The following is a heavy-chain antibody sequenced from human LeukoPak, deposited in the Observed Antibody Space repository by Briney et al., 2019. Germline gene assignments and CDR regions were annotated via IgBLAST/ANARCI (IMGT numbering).Heavy chain of an antibody. CDR2: IYYSGST. CDR3: ARTWGFFDY. D-gene: IGHD3-16*01. J-gene: IGHJ4*02. Sequence: SETLSLTCTVSGDSINSYYWSWIRRPPGKGLEWVGYIYYSGSTDYNPSLKSRVTISVDTPKNQFSLKLSPVTAADTAVYYCARTWGFFDYWGQGTLVTVSS. CDR1: GDSINSYY. V-gene: IGHV4-59*01.